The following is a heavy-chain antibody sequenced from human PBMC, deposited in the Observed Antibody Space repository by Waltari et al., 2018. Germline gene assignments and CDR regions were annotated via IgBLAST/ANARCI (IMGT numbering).Heavy chain of an antibody. CDR1: GYTFTTYA. D-gene: IGHD3-10*01. CDR3: TREKVGALKSMAGSNWFDP. Sequence: QVQLVQSGAEVKKPGASVKVSCKASGYTFTTYAMHWVRQAPGQRLEWMGWINAANGNTKYSQKFQGRVTITRDTSANTAYMELSSLRSEDTAVYYCTREKVGALKSMAGSNWFDPWGQGTLVTVSS. V-gene: IGHV1-3*01. CDR2: INAANGNT. J-gene: IGHJ5*02.